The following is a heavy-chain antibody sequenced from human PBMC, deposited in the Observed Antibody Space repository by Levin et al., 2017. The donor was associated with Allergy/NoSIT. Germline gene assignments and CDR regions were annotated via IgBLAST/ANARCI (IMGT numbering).Heavy chain of an antibody. CDR2: ISSTSSTI. CDR3: AEVFSYYYDMDV. Sequence: SCVASGVAFSSYSMNWVRQAPGKGLEWISYISSTSSTIYYADSVKGRFTISRDNAKNSPYMQMNSLRDEDTAVYYCAEVFSYYYDMDVWGKGTTVTVSS. CDR1: GVAFSSYS. J-gene: IGHJ6*03. V-gene: IGHV3-48*02.